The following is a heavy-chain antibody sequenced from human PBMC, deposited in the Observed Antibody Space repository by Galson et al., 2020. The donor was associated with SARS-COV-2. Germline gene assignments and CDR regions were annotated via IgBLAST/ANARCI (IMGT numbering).Heavy chain of an antibody. J-gene: IGHJ3*02. Sequence: GGSLRLSCAASGFTFSNAWMSWVRQAPGKGLEWVGRIKSKTDGGTTDYAAPVKGRFTISRDDSKNTLYLQMNSLKTEDTAVYYCTTLYYDFWSGLLYPDAFDIWGQGTMVTVSS. CDR2: IKSKTDGGTT. CDR1: GFTFSNAW. CDR3: TTLYYDFWSGLLYPDAFDI. D-gene: IGHD3-3*01. V-gene: IGHV3-15*01.